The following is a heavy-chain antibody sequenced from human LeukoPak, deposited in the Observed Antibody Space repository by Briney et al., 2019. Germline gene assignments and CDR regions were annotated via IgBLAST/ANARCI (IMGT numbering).Heavy chain of an antibody. D-gene: IGHD5-18*01. Sequence: GGSLRLSCAASRFTFSSYWMTWIRQAPGKGLEWVANIKQDGSEKYYVDSVKGRFTISRDNAKNSLYLQMNSLRAEDTAVYYCARDTGGGYSCYDCWGQGTLVTVSS. CDR2: IKQDGSEK. CDR1: RFTFSSYW. CDR3: ARDTGGGYSCYDC. J-gene: IGHJ4*02. V-gene: IGHV3-7*01.